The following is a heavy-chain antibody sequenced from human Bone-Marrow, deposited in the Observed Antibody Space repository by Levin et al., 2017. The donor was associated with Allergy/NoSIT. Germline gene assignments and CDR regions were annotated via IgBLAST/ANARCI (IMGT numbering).Heavy chain of an antibody. Sequence: SQTLSLTCTVSGGSISSGDYYWSWIRQPPGKGLEWIGYIYYSGSTYYNPSLKSRVTISVDTSKNQFSLKLSSVTAADTAVYYCARGGGEEQQLDQYNWFDPWGQGTLVTVSS. CDR3: ARGGGEEQQLDQYNWFDP. J-gene: IGHJ5*02. CDR2: IYYSGST. D-gene: IGHD6-13*01. V-gene: IGHV4-30-4*01. CDR1: GGSISSGDYY.